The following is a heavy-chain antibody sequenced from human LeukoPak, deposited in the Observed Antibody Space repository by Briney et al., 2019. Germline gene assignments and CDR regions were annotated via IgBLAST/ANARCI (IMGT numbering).Heavy chain of an antibody. D-gene: IGHD3-10*01. CDR2: ISGSGGST. CDR3: ARVLRLTYYYGSGTAPGYYGMDV. Sequence: GRSLRLSCAASGFTFSSYGMHWVRQAPGKGLEWVSAISGSGGSTYYADSVKGRFTISRDNSKNTLYLQMNSLRAEDTAVYYCARVLRLTYYYGSGTAPGYYGMDVWGQGTTVTVSS. CDR1: GFTFSSYG. V-gene: IGHV3-23*01. J-gene: IGHJ6*02.